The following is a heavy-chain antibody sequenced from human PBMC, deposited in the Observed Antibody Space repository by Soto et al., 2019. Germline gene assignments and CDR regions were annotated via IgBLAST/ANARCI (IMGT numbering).Heavy chain of an antibody. CDR3: ARGSSGWYEGIYDY. Sequence: QVQLVQSGAEVKKPGASVKVSCKASGYTFTSYAMHWVRQAPGQRLEWMGWINAGNGNTKYSQKFQGRVTITRDTSASTAYMELSSLRSEDTAVYYCARGSSGWYEGIYDYWGQGTLVTVSS. CDR2: INAGNGNT. V-gene: IGHV1-3*01. J-gene: IGHJ4*02. D-gene: IGHD6-19*01. CDR1: GYTFTSYA.